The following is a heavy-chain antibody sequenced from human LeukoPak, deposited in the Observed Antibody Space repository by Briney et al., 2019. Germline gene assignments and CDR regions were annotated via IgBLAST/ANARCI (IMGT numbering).Heavy chain of an antibody. CDR2: INTDGSTT. D-gene: IGHD6-13*01. CDR3: ARVAGGTTFDY. J-gene: IGHJ4*02. V-gene: IGHV3-74*01. Sequence: GGPLRLSCAASGFRFSSYWMHWVRQAPGKGLVWVSRINTDGSTTSYADSVKGRFTISRDTAKNILYLQMNSLRAEDTAVYYCARVAGGTTFDYWGQGALVTVSS. CDR1: GFRFSSYW.